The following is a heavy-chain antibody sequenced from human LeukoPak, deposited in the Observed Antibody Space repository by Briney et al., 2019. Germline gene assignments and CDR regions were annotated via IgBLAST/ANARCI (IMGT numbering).Heavy chain of an antibody. V-gene: IGHV1-18*01. CDR2: ISAYNGNT. Sequence: ASVKVSCKASGYTFTSYGISWVRQAPGQGLKWMGWISAYNGNTNYAQKLQGRVTMTTDTSTSTAYMELRSLRSDDTAVYYCARTVLPTTVLYFDYWGQGTLVTVSS. CDR1: GYTFTSYG. CDR3: ARTVLPTTVLYFDY. D-gene: IGHD4-17*01. J-gene: IGHJ4*02.